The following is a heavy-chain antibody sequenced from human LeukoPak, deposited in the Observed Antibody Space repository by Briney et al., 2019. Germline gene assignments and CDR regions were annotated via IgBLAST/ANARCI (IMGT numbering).Heavy chain of an antibody. J-gene: IGHJ6*02. Sequence: GGSLRLSCAASGFTFSRYWMHWLRRAPGKGLVWVSRISTDGSSTSYADSVKGRFTISRDNGKNTLYLQMNSLRAEDTAVYYCASYLTSIPSGMDVWGQGTTVTVSS. CDR2: ISTDGSST. CDR1: GFTFSRYW. D-gene: IGHD2/OR15-2a*01. CDR3: ASYLTSIPSGMDV. V-gene: IGHV3-74*01.